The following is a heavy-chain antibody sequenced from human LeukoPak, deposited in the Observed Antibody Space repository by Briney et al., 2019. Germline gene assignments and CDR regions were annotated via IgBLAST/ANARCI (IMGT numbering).Heavy chain of an antibody. Sequence: SVKVSCKASGYTFTSYGISWVRQAPGQGLEWMGGIIPIFGTANYAQKFQGRVTITADESTSTAYMELSSLRSEDTAVYYCARGPRPYYYGSGREYYYYYMDVWGKGTTVTISS. CDR3: ARGPRPYYYGSGREYYYYYMDV. V-gene: IGHV1-69*13. CDR1: GYTFTSYG. D-gene: IGHD3-10*01. J-gene: IGHJ6*03. CDR2: IIPIFGTA.